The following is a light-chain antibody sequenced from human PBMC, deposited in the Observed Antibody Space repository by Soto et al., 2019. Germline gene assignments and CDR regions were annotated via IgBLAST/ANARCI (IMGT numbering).Light chain of an antibody. Sequence: DIQMTQSPSSLSASVGDRVTITCQASQDISNYLNWYQQKPGKAPKLLIYDASNLETRVPSRFSASRSATDFTFTISSLPTEDIETYDCQQYDNLPYTFGQGTKLEIK. CDR2: DAS. V-gene: IGKV1-33*01. CDR1: QDISNY. J-gene: IGKJ2*01. CDR3: QQYDNLPYT.